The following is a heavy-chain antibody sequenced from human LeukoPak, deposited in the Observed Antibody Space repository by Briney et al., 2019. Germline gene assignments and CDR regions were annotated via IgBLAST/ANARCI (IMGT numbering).Heavy chain of an antibody. CDR2: IRHDATET. D-gene: IGHD5/OR15-5a*01. CDR3: AKDRRYGVYHWEPVDS. CDR1: GFIFSDYW. Sequence: GGSLRLSCAASGFIFSDYWMSWVRQAPGKRPEWVADIRHDATETHYVDSVKGRFAISRDDAQNSLYLQMNSLGVDDTAVYYCAKDRRYGVYHWEPVDSLGQGTLVTVSS. V-gene: IGHV3-7*04. J-gene: IGHJ4*02.